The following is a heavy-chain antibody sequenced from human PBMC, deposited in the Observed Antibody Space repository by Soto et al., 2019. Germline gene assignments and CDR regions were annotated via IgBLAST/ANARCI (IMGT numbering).Heavy chain of an antibody. Sequence: QVQLQESGPGLVKPSETLSLTCTVSGDSISNYYWSWIRQPPGKGLEWIGYIYYSGSTNYNPSLXRXVXXSVDTSKNQFSLKLNSVTAADTAVYYCARDRFPLYWGQGTLVTVSS. CDR1: GDSISNYY. V-gene: IGHV4-59*01. D-gene: IGHD3-16*01. CDR2: IYYSGST. CDR3: ARDRFPLY. J-gene: IGHJ4*02.